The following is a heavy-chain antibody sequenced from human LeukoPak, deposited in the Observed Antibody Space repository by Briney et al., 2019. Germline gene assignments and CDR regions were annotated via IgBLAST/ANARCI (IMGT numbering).Heavy chain of an antibody. Sequence: KPSETLSLTCTVSGGSISSSSYYWGWIRQPPGKGLEWIGSIYYSGSTYYNPSLKSRVTISVDTSKNQFSLKLSSVTAADTAVYYCASEFNLWLRWFDPWGQGTLVTVSS. V-gene: IGHV4-39*07. J-gene: IGHJ5*02. CDR1: GGSISSSSYY. CDR3: ASEFNLWLRWFDP. D-gene: IGHD5-18*01. CDR2: IYYSGST.